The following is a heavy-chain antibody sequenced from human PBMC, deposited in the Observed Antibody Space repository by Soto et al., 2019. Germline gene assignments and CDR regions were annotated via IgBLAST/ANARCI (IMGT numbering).Heavy chain of an antibody. V-gene: IGHV1-69*02. CDR1: GGTFSRYT. J-gene: IGHJ6*02. CDR3: ASHFTGVLVRGASPQGGYNYGWDV. D-gene: IGHD2-15*01. CDR2: ILPSIEIP. Sequence: QVQLVQSGAEVKKPGSSVKFSCKASGGTFSRYTISWVRQAPGQGLEWMGRILPSIEIPNYAQNFQGSVTNTPAKYTSTAYMVLSSLRYDDTDVYYFASHFTGVLVRGASPQGGYNYGWDVWGQGTTVTVSS.